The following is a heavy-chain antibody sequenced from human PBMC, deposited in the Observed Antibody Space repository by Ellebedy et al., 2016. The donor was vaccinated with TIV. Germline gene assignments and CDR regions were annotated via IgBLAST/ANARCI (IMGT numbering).Heavy chain of an antibody. J-gene: IGHJ6*02. CDR3: AREGYSYGYYYYGMDV. CDR1: GFTFSSYW. V-gene: IGHV3-7*01. D-gene: IGHD5-18*01. CDR2: IKQDGSEK. Sequence: GGSLRLSXAASGFTFSSYWMSWVRQAPGKGLEWVANIKQDGSEKYYVDSVKGRFTISRDNAKNSLYLQMNSLRAEDTAVYYCAREGYSYGYYYYGMDVWGQGTTVTVSS.